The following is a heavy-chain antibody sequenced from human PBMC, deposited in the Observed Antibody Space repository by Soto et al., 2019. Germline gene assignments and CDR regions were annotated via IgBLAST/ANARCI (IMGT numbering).Heavy chain of an antibody. J-gene: IGHJ3*02. V-gene: IGHV4-30-4*01. CDR3: ARGEVRGPFDI. Sequence: PSETLSLTCTVSGGSMNSHDYYWSWIRQPPGKGLEWIGYIHNSGSTCYNPSLKSRLTISSDMSKNQFSLRLNSVTAADTALYFCARGEVRGPFDIWGQGTKVTVSS. D-gene: IGHD3-10*01. CDR2: IHNSGST. CDR1: GGSMNSHDYY.